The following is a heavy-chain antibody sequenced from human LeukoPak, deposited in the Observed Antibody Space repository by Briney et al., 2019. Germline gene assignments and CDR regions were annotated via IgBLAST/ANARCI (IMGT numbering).Heavy chain of an antibody. CDR1: GFTFSSYA. D-gene: IGHD3-10*01. CDR2: ISGSGGST. Sequence: GGSLRLSCAASGFTFSSYAMSWVRQAPGKGLEWVSAISGSGGSTYYADSVKGRFTFSRDNSKNTLYLQMNSLRAEDTAVYYCARVRLGGSGSRYFDYWGQGTLVTVSS. V-gene: IGHV3-23*01. CDR3: ARVRLGGSGSRYFDY. J-gene: IGHJ4*02.